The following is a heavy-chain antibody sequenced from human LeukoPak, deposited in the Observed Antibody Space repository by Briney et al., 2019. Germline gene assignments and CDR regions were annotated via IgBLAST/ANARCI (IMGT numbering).Heavy chain of an antibody. CDR3: ARSYSSGWYYFDY. V-gene: IGHV3-20*04. CDR2: INWNGGST. D-gene: IGHD6-19*01. CDR1: GFAFDDYG. Sequence: GGSLRPSCAASGFAFDDYGMSWVRQAPGKGLEWFSGINWNGGSTGYADSVKGRFTISRDNAKNSLYLQMNSLRAEDTALYYCARSYSSGWYYFDYWGQGTLVTVSS. J-gene: IGHJ4*02.